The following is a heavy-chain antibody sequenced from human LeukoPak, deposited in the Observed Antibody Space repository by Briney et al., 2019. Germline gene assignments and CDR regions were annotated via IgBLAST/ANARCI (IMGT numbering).Heavy chain of an antibody. V-gene: IGHV1-2*02. Sequence: ASVKVSCKASGYTFTGYYMHWVRQAPGQGLEWMGWINPNSGGTNYAQKFQGRVTMTRDTSISTAYMELSRLRSDDTAVYYCARDPVPSEYYDFWRGFDYWGQGTLVTVSS. J-gene: IGHJ4*02. CDR3: ARDPVPSEYYDFWRGFDY. CDR2: INPNSGGT. D-gene: IGHD3-3*01. CDR1: GYTFTGYY.